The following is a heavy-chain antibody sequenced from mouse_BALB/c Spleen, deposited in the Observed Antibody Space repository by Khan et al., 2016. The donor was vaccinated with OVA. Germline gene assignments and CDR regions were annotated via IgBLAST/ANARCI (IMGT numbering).Heavy chain of an antibody. CDR2: ISSGGDYT. Sequence: EVELVESGGDLVEPGGSLKLSCAASGFTFGSYSMSWVRQTPDKRLEWVATISSGGDYTYYPDIVKGRFTISRDNAKNTLYLQMSSLKSEDTAMYYCASHLTGSFAYWGQGTLVAVSA. D-gene: IGHD4-1*01. J-gene: IGHJ3*01. CDR1: GFTFGSYS. V-gene: IGHV5-6*01. CDR3: ASHLTGSFAY.